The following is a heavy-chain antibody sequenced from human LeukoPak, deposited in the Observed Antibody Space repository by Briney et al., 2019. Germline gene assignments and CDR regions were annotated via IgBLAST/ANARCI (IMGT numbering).Heavy chain of an antibody. Sequence: ASVKVSCKASGYALTGGWMHGVRQAPGQGLEWMGWINPNSGDTNYGQKFQGRVTMTRDTSISTAYMELSRLRSDDTAVYYCLSGYDLYYWGQGTLVTVSS. J-gene: IGHJ4*02. CDR1: GYALTGGW. CDR3: LSGYDLYY. V-gene: IGHV1-2*02. D-gene: IGHD5-12*01. CDR2: INPNSGDT.